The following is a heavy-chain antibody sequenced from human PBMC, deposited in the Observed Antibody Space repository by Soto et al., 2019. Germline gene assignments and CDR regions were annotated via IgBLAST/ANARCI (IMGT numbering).Heavy chain of an antibody. V-gene: IGHV5-10-1*01. Sequence: GASLKISCKGSGYSFTKYWISWVRQMPGKGLEWMGRIDPSDSYINYSPSFQGHVTIPADKSINTAYLQWSSLRASDTAIYYCARHYICRGGDCYYYGMDVWGQGTTVTVSS. CDR3: ARHYICRGGDCYYYGMDV. CDR1: GYSFTKYW. D-gene: IGHD3-16*01. CDR2: IDPSDSYI. J-gene: IGHJ6*02.